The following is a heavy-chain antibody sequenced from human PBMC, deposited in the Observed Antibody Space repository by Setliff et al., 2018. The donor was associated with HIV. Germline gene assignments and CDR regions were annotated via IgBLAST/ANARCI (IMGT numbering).Heavy chain of an antibody. Sequence: ASVKVSCKASGYTFTSYAMHWVRQAPGQRLEWMGWINAGNGNTKYSQKFQGRVTITRDTYASTAYMELSSLRSEDTAVYYCARVRERVTIFGVVRDFDSWGQGTLVTVSS. CDR3: ARVRERVTIFGVVRDFDS. V-gene: IGHV1-3*01. CDR1: GYTFTSYA. D-gene: IGHD3-3*01. J-gene: IGHJ4*02. CDR2: INAGNGNT.